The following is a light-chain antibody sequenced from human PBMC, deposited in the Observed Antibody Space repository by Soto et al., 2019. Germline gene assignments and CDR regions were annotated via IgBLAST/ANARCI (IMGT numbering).Light chain of an antibody. CDR1: QAIRTA. CDR2: AAS. J-gene: IGKJ1*01. Sequence: AIQLTQSPSSLSASVGDRVTITCRASQAIRTALGWYQQKPGKAPKLLIYAASTLQGGVPPRFSGSASGTDFTLTISSLQPEDFATYYCLLDFSYFWAFGQGTKV. CDR3: LLDFSYFWA. V-gene: IGKV1-6*01.